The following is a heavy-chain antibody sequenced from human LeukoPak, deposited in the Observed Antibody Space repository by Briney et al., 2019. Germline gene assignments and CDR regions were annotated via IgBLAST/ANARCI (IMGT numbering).Heavy chain of an antibody. CDR2: IYYSGST. J-gene: IGHJ4*02. V-gene: IGHV4-39*01. CDR3: ARQRRGYSYGLHYFAY. D-gene: IGHD5-18*01. CDR1: GGSISSTTDY. Sequence: SETLSLTCTVSGGSISSTTDYWAWIRQPPGKGLEWIGSIYYSGSTYYNPSLQSRVTISVDTSKNQLSLKLSSVTAADTAVYYCARQRRGYSYGLHYFAYWGQGTLVTVSS.